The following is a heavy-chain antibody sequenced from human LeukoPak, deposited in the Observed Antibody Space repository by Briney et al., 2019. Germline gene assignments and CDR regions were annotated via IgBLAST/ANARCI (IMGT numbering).Heavy chain of an antibody. J-gene: IGHJ4*02. Sequence: VSVKVSCKASGYTFTSYAMNWVRQAPGQGLEWMGWINTNTGNPTYAQGFTGRFVFSLDTSVSTAYLQISSLKAEDTAVYYCARGSLIWFGELLHPDYWGQGTLVTVSS. D-gene: IGHD3-10*01. CDR2: INTNTGNP. CDR3: ARGSLIWFGELLHPDY. V-gene: IGHV7-4-1*02. CDR1: GYTFTSYA.